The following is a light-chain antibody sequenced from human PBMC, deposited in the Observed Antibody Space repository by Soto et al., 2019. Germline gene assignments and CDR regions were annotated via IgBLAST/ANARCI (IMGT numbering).Light chain of an antibody. CDR3: SSYTTSNTRQIV. Sequence: QSSLTQPASVSGSPGQSITLSCTCTSSDVVGYNYVSWYQHHPGKAPKLMIYDVSNRPSGVSNRFSGSKSGNTASLTISGLQPEDEADYYCSSYTTSNTRQIVFGTGTKVTVL. V-gene: IGLV2-14*03. CDR1: SSDVVGYNY. CDR2: DVS. J-gene: IGLJ1*01.